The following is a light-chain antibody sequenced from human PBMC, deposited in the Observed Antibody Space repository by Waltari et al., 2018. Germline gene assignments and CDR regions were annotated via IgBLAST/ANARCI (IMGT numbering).Light chain of an antibody. V-gene: IGLV3-27*01. CDR2: QDT. CDR1: VLAAKY. Sequence: YDLAQPFSVSVSPGQTATITCSGDVLAAKYVRWFQQRPGQAPTLILYQDTERPSGSPERVSGSSSGSTVTLTIRVALLEDEADYHCHAAADNNWSFGGGTKLTVL. J-gene: IGLJ2*01. CDR3: HAAADNNWS.